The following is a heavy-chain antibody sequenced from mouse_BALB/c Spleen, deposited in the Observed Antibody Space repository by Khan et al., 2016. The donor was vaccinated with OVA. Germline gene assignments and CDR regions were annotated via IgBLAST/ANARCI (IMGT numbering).Heavy chain of an antibody. CDR1: GYIFTNYG. J-gene: IGHJ4*01. D-gene: IGHD1-1*01. CDR2: INTYTGEQ. CDR3: ARTVYGSGYDYAMDY. V-gene: IGHV9-3-1*01. Sequence: QIQLVQSGPELKQPGETVKISCKASGYIFTNYGMTWVKQAPGKGLKWMGWINTYTGEQTYADDFKGRIDFSLDTSANTAYLQINNLKHEDTATYFYARTVYGSGYDYAMDYWVQGTSVTGSS.